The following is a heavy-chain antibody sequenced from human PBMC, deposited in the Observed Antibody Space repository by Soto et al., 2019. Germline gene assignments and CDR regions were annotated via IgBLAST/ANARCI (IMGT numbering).Heavy chain of an antibody. V-gene: IGHV1-46*01. CDR2: INPSGGSR. CDR3: ARVDFWSGYHILARPYYFDY. J-gene: IGHJ4*02. CDR1: GYTFTSYY. Sequence: DSVKVSCKASGYTFTSYYMHWVRQAPGQGLEWMGIINPSGGSRSYAQKFQGRVTMTRDTSTSTVYMELSSLRSEDTAVYYCARVDFWSGYHILARPYYFDYWGQATLVTVS. D-gene: IGHD3-3*01.